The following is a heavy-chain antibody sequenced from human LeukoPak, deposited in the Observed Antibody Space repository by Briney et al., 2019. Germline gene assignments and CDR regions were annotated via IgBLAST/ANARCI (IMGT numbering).Heavy chain of an antibody. CDR2: IYYSGST. CDR3: ARAAGITVWSGYYEQYFDY. CDR1: GGSISSGGYY. D-gene: IGHD3-3*01. J-gene: IGHJ4*02. Sequence: PSETLSLTCTVSGGSISSGGYYWSWIRQHPGKGLEWIGYIYYSGSTYYNPSLKSRVTISVDTSKNQFSLKLSSVTAADTAVYYCARAAGITVWSGYYEQYFDYWGQGTLVTVSS. V-gene: IGHV4-31*03.